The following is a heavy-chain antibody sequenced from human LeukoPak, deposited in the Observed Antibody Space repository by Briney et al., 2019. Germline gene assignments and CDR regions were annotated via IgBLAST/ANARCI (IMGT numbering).Heavy chain of an antibody. D-gene: IGHD2-15*01. Sequence: GGSLRLSCAASGFTFSSSWMGWVRQAPGKGLEWVASIKEDGFEKFYVDSVKGRFTISRDNAKNSLYLQMNSLRVEDTAVYYCAREVVAAIYWFDPWGQGTLVTVSS. J-gene: IGHJ5*02. CDR3: AREVVAAIYWFDP. V-gene: IGHV3-7*01. CDR1: GFTFSSSW. CDR2: IKEDGFEK.